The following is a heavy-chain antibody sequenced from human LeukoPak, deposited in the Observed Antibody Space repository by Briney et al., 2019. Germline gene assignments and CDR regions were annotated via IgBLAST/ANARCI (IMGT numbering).Heavy chain of an antibody. D-gene: IGHD3-9*01. CDR1: GGTFSSYA. CDR2: IIPIFGTA. J-gene: IGHJ6*02. V-gene: IGHV1-69*13. Sequence: SVKVSCTASGGTFSSYAISWVRQAPGQGLEWMGGIIPIFGTANYAQKFQGRVTITADESTSTAYMELSSLRSEDTAVYYCARDPNYDILTGYSYYYGMDVWGQGTTVTVSS. CDR3: ARDPNYDILTGYSYYYGMDV.